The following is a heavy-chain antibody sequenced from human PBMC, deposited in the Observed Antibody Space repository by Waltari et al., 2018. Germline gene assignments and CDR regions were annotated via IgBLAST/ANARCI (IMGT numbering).Heavy chain of an antibody. V-gene: IGHV3-30*02. Sequence: QVQLVESGGGVVQPGGSLRLSCAASGFTFSSYGMHWVRQAPGKGLEWGAFIRYDGSNECYAAYVNGRFTISRDNCKNTLYLQMNSLTAEETAVYYCAKSPYYDFWSGYYNAFESWGQGTMVTVSS. D-gene: IGHD3-3*01. J-gene: IGHJ3*02. CDR2: IRYDGSNE. CDR3: AKSPYYDFWSGYYNAFES. CDR1: GFTFSSYG.